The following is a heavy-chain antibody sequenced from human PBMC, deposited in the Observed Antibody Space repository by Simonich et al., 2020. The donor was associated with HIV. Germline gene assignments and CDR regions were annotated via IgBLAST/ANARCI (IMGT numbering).Heavy chain of an antibody. J-gene: IGHJ2*01. CDR1: GYSFTSYW. D-gene: IGHD6-19*01. V-gene: IGHV5-51*03. Sequence: EVQLVQSGAEVKKPGESLKISCKGSGYSFTSYWIGWVRQMPGKGLEWMGNIYPGDSDTRYSPSFQGQVTISADKSISTAYLQWSSLKASDTAMYYCVRRLAVAGTYWYFDLWGRGTLVTVSS. CDR3: VRRLAVAGTYWYFDL. CDR2: IYPGDSDT.